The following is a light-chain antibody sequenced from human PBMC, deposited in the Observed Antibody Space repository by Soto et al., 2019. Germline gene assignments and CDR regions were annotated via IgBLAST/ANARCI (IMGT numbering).Light chain of an antibody. CDR1: QNIATY. Sequence: IQMTQSPSSLSAYVGDRVTITCRASQNIATYLNWYQKKPGKVPKLLIYSAASLQSGLPSRFGGSGSVTDITLTISSLQPEDFENYLCQQTDTKPGFGQGTKLEIK. CDR3: QQTDTKPG. CDR2: SAA. V-gene: IGKV1-39*01. J-gene: IGKJ2*01.